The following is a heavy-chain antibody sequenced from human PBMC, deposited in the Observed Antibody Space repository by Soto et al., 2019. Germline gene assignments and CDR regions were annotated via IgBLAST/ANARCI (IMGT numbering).Heavy chain of an antibody. CDR3: ARHNYGSGSTYFDY. V-gene: IGHV4-59*08. D-gene: IGHD3-10*01. CDR1: GGSISSYY. Sequence: QVQLQESGPGLVKPSETLSLTCTVSGGSISSYYWSWIRQPPGKGLEWIGYIYDSGSTNYNPSLKSRDTIAVDTSKNQFSLKLNSIAAADTAVYYCARHNYGSGSTYFDYWGQGTLVTVSS. J-gene: IGHJ4*02. CDR2: IYDSGST.